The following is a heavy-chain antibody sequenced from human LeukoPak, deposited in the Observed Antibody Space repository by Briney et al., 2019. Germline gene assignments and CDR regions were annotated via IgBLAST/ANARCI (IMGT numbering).Heavy chain of an antibody. J-gene: IGHJ3*02. CDR3: ASGVVVTAIPTGHDAFDI. D-gene: IGHD2-21*02. Sequence: SETLSLTCTVSGYSISSGYYWGWIRQPPGKGLEWIGSIYRSGSTYYNPSLKSRVTISVGTSKNQFSLRLSSVTAADTAVYYCASGVVVTAIPTGHDAFDIWGQGTMVTVSS. CDR2: IYRSGST. V-gene: IGHV4-38-2*02. CDR1: GYSISSGYY.